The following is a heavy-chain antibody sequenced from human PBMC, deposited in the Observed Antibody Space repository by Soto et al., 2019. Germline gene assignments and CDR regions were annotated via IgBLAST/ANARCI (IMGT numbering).Heavy chain of an antibody. CDR3: TKDGDAYDFAFDK. Sequence: GGSLRLSCATSGFSFSNYGMNWVRHAPGKGLEWVSGITKTGRSTFIADSVRGRFTISRDNLKNIMYLQMNSLRVDDTALYYCTKDGDAYDFAFDKWGQGTMVTVSS. CDR1: GFSFSNYG. J-gene: IGHJ3*02. D-gene: IGHD3-3*01. V-gene: IGHV3-23*01. CDR2: ITKTGRST.